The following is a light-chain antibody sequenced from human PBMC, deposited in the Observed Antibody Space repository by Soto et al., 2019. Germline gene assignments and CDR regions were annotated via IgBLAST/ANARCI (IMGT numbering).Light chain of an antibody. CDR3: QQGHSFPYT. Sequence: DIQMTQSPSSVSASVGVRVPITCRASQGISSWLAWYQQTPGNPPKLLIYAAGSLQTGVPSRFSGSGSGTDFILTISSLQPEDFATYYCQQGHSFPYTFGQGTKLEIK. CDR2: AAG. CDR1: QGISSW. J-gene: IGKJ2*01. V-gene: IGKV1-12*01.